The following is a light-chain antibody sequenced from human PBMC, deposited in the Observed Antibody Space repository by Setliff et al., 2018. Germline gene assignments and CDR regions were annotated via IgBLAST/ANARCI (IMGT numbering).Light chain of an antibody. CDR1: SSDVGGYNY. J-gene: IGLJ1*01. Sequence: QSALTQPASVSGSPGQSITISCTGTSSDVGGYNYVSWFQHHPGKAPKLMIYDVNKRPSGVSNRFSGSKSGNTASLTISGLQAEDETDYSCSSYTSSSTYVFGTGTKV. CDR2: DVN. CDR3: SSYTSSSTYV. V-gene: IGLV2-14*03.